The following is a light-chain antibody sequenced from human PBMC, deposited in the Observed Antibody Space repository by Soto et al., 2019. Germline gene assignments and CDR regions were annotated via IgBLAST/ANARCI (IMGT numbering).Light chain of an antibody. Sequence: QSLRTQAASVSGSSGQSITISCTGTSSDVGGYNYVSWYQQQSGKAPKLMIHEVSNRPSGVSNRFSGSKSGNTASLTISGLQAEDEADYYCSSYTSSRAYVFGIGTKVTVL. CDR2: EVS. CDR3: SSYTSSRAYV. V-gene: IGLV2-14*01. J-gene: IGLJ1*01. CDR1: SSDVGGYNY.